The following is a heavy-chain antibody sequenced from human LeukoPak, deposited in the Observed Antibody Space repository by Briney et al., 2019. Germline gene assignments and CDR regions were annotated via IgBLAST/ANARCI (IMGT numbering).Heavy chain of an antibody. J-gene: IGHJ4*02. CDR2: IKQDGSEK. V-gene: IGHV3-7*01. Sequence: GGSLRLSCAASGFTFSSYAMSWVRQAPGKGLEWVANIKQDGSEKYYVDSVKGRFTISRDNAKNSLYLQMNSLRAEDTAVYYCARLVRWLQYFDYWGQGTLVTVSS. CDR3: ARLVRWLQYFDY. D-gene: IGHD5-24*01. CDR1: GFTFSSYA.